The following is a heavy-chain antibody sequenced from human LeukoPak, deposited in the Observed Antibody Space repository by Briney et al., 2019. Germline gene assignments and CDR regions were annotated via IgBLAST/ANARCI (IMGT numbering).Heavy chain of an antibody. CDR3: ARTLHLGEFYFDY. CDR2: ISYSGGT. V-gene: IGHV4-31*03. J-gene: IGHJ4*02. CDR1: GGSISSGGYY. Sequence: RPSQTLSLTCTVSGGSISSGGYYWSWIRQHPGKGLEWIGYISYSGGTYYNPSLKSRVTISVGTSKNQFSLKLSSVTAADTAVYYCARTLHLGEFYFDYWGQGTLVSVSS. D-gene: IGHD3-16*01.